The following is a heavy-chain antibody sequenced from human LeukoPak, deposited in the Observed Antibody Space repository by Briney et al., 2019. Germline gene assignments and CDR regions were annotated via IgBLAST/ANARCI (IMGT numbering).Heavy chain of an antibody. D-gene: IGHD2-8*01. CDR1: GFTFSTYS. Sequence: GGSLRLSCAVSGFTFSTYSMTWVRQAPGKGLEWVSSINTGSDYINYADSVKGRFTISRDNAKNSLYLQMNSLRAEDTAVYYCARDLGYCTNGVCHTRFDYWGQGTLVAVSS. CDR2: INTGSDYI. J-gene: IGHJ4*02. V-gene: IGHV3-21*01. CDR3: ARDLGYCTNGVCHTRFDY.